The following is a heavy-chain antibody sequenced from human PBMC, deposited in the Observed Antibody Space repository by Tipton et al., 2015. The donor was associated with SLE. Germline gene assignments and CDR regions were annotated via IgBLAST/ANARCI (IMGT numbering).Heavy chain of an antibody. Sequence: SLRLSCAASGFTFSSYAMHWVRQAPGKGLEWVAVISYDGSNKYYADSVKGRFTISRDNAKNSLYLQMNSLRAEDTAVYYCARLVGLVPYYFDYWGQGTLVTVSS. CDR3: ARLVGLVPYYFDY. CDR2: ISYDGSNK. J-gene: IGHJ4*02. D-gene: IGHD6-19*01. V-gene: IGHV3-30-3*02. CDR1: GFTFSSYA.